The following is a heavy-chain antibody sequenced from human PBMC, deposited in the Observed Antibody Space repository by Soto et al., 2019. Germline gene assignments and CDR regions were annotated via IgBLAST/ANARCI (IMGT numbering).Heavy chain of an antibody. V-gene: IGHV3-48*01. CDR2: ISSSSSTI. Sequence: GGSLRLSCAASGFTFSSYSMNWVRQAPGKGLEWVSYISSSSSTIYNADSVKGRFSISRDNAKNSLYLQMNSLRAEDTAVYYCARAHPKARLAVAGLTVDYWGQGTLVTVSS. D-gene: IGHD6-19*01. J-gene: IGHJ4*02. CDR1: GFTFSSYS. CDR3: ARAHPKARLAVAGLTVDY.